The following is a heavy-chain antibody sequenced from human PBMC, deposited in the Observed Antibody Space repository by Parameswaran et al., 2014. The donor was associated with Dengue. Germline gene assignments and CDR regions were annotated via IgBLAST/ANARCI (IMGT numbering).Heavy chain of an antibody. V-gene: IGHV3-30*03. CDR3: ARDRLVTGILGYFQH. Sequence: VRQAPGRAGVVAVISYAGSTQYYADSVKGRFTISRDNSKNTLYLEMNSLRAEDTAVYYCARDRLVTGILGYFQHWGQGTLVTVSS. CDR2: ISYAGSTQ. D-gene: IGHD2-21*02. J-gene: IGHJ1*01.